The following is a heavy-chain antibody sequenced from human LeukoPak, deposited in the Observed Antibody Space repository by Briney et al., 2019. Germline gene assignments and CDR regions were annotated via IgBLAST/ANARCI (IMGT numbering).Heavy chain of an antibody. CDR2: IYYSGST. CDR3: ARDRSGYSYGYSYYYGMDV. J-gene: IGHJ6*02. Sequence: SETLSLTCTVSGGSISSYHWSWIRQPPGKGLEWIGYIYYSGSTNYNPSLKSRVTISVDTSKNQFSLKLSSVTAADTAVYYCARDRSGYSYGYSYYYGMDVWGQGTTVTVSS. V-gene: IGHV4-59*01. D-gene: IGHD5-18*01. CDR1: GGSISSYH.